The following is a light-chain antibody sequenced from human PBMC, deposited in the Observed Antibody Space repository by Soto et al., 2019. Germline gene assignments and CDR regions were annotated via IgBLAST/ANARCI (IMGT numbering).Light chain of an antibody. CDR3: SSYTTSNARQIV. J-gene: IGLJ1*01. V-gene: IGLV2-14*01. CDR1: SSDVGGYNY. Sequence: QSVLTHPASVSWSPGQSSTISCTGTSSDVGGYNYVSWYQQHPGKAPKFMIYDVSNRPSGVSNLFSGSKSGNTASLTISGLQAEDEADYYCSSYTTSNARQIVFGTGTKLTVL. CDR2: DVS.